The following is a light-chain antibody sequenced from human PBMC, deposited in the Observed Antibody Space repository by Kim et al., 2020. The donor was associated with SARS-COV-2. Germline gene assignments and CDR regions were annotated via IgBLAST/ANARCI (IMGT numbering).Light chain of an antibody. Sequence: SYELTQPPSVSVFPGQTASITCSGDKLGDKYASWYQQKSGQSPVLVIYQDNKRRSGIPERFSGSNSGNTATLTISGTQAMDEADYYCQAWDSSTYVFGPGTKVTVL. J-gene: IGLJ1*01. CDR1: KLGDKY. CDR2: QDN. CDR3: QAWDSSTYV. V-gene: IGLV3-1*01.